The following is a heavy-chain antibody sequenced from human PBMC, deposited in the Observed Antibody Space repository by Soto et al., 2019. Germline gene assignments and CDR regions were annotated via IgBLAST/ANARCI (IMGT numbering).Heavy chain of an antibody. CDR2: ISAYKTNI. V-gene: IGHV1-18*01. CDR3: ARDLDGSGAYYTDF. CDR1: GYTFPNYG. J-gene: IGHJ4*02. D-gene: IGHD3-10*01. Sequence: QVQLVQSGAEVKKPGASVKVSCKASGYTFPNYGITWVRQAPGQGLEWMGWISAYKTNIKYAQKFRGRVTLTTDTSTSTAYMELRSLRSDDTAIYYCARDLDGSGAYYTDFWGQGTLVTVSS.